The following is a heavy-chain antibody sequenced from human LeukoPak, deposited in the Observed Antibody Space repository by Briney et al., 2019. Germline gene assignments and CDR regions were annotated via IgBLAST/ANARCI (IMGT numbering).Heavy chain of an antibody. Sequence: SETLSLTCAVYGGSFSGYYWSWIRQPPGKGLEWIGEINHSGSTNYNPSLKSRVTISVDTSKNQFSLKLSSVTAADTAVYYCARGIVVVPAATRVNWFDPWGQGTLVTVSS. CDR2: INHSGST. J-gene: IGHJ5*02. D-gene: IGHD2-2*01. V-gene: IGHV4-34*01. CDR1: GGSFSGYY. CDR3: ARGIVVVPAATRVNWFDP.